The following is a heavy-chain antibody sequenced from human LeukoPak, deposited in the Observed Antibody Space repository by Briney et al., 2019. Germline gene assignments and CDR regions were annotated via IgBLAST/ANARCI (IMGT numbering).Heavy chain of an antibody. CDR1: GGSISSYY. J-gene: IGHJ4*02. CDR3: AGRITMVRGVTNFDY. V-gene: IGHV4-59*01. CDR2: IYYSGST. D-gene: IGHD3-10*01. Sequence: SETLSLTCTVSGGSISSYYWSWIRQPPGKGLEWIGYIYYSGSTNYNPSLKSRVTISVDTSKNQFSLKLSSVIAAAAAVYYCAGRITMVRGVTNFDYWGQGTLVTVSS.